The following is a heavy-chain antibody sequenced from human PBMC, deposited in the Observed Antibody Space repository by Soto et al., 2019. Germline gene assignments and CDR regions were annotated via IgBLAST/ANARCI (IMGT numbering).Heavy chain of an antibody. V-gene: IGHV4-38-2*01. CDR2: MYHSGIT. J-gene: IGHJ6*02. Sequence: SESMSLTCAVSGYSIRSGYFWGWIRQPPGKGLEWIGSMYHSGITYYNLSLKSRVTISVDTSKNQSSLKLSSATSADTALYYCARSMYSTSAQLYYGMDVWGQGTTVTSP. CDR3: ARSMYSTSAQLYYGMDV. D-gene: IGHD6-6*01. CDR1: GYSIRSGYF.